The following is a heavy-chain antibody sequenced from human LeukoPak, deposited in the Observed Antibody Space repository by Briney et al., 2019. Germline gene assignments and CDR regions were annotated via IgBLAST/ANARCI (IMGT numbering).Heavy chain of an antibody. CDR3: ARHGFILNTLDY. CDR1: GFTFSSYW. J-gene: IGHJ4*02. Sequence: GGSLRLSCAASGFTFSSYWMSWVRQAPGKGLEWVSYISSSGSTISYADSVKGRFTISRDNAKNSLYLQMNSLRAEDTAVYYCARHGFILNTLDYWGQGTLVTVSS. D-gene: IGHD1/OR15-1a*01. CDR2: ISSSGSTI. V-gene: IGHV3-48*03.